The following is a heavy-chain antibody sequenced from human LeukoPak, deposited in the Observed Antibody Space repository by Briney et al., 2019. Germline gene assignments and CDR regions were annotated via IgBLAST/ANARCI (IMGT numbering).Heavy chain of an antibody. Sequence: PGGSLRLSCAASGFTFSSHAMSWVPQATGKGLEWVSAISGSGGSTYYADSVKGRFTISRDNSKNTLYLQMNSLRAEDTAVYYCARGARDSSGWDAGAFDIWGQGTMVTVSS. D-gene: IGHD6-19*01. J-gene: IGHJ3*02. CDR1: GFTFSSHA. CDR3: ARGARDSSGWDAGAFDI. V-gene: IGHV3-23*01. CDR2: ISGSGGST.